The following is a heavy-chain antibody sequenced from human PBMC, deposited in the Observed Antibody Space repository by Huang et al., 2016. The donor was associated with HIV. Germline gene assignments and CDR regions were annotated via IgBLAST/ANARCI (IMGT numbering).Heavy chain of an antibody. CDR2: INHSGST. D-gene: IGHD3-22*01. CDR1: GGSFSGSY. V-gene: IGHV4-34*01. Sequence: QVQLQQWGAGLLKPSETLSLTCAVYGGSFSGSYWSWLRQPPGKGLEWVGEINHSGSTNHNPSLKSRVTISVDTSKNQFSLKLSSVTAADTAVYYCARILMYYNSSGYGFDYWGQGTLVTVSS. J-gene: IGHJ4*02. CDR3: ARILMYYNSSGYGFDY.